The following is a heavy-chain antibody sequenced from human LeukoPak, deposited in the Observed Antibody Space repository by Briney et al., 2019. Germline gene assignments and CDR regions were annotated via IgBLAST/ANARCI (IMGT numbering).Heavy chain of an antibody. Sequence: GGSLRLSCAASGFTFSSYEMNWVRQAPGKGLEWVSYISSSGNTIYYADSVKGRFTISRYNAKNSLYLQMNSLRAEDTAIYYXXXXXXXXGDYVLNWFDPWGQGTLVTVSS. CDR2: ISSSGNTI. V-gene: IGHV3-48*03. CDR1: GFTFSSYE. D-gene: IGHD4-17*01. CDR3: XXXXXXXGDYVLNWFDP. J-gene: IGHJ5*02.